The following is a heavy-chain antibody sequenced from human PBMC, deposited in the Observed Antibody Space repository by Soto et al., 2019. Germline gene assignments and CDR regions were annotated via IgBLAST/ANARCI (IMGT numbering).Heavy chain of an antibody. J-gene: IGHJ4*02. Sequence: SQTLSLTCAISGDSVSSNSAAWNWIRQSPSRGLEWLGRTYYRSKWYNDYAVSVKSRITINPDTSKNHFSLQLTSVTAADTAVYYCARGLSTHIAVAGMGYFDSWGQGTLVTVSS. CDR3: ARGLSTHIAVAGMGYFDS. V-gene: IGHV6-1*01. D-gene: IGHD6-19*01. CDR1: GDSVSSNSAA. CDR2: TYYRSKWYN.